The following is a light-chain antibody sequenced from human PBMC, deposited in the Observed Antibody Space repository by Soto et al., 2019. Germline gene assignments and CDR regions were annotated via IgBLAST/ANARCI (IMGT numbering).Light chain of an antibody. CDR3: SSYTINRTYV. V-gene: IGLV2-14*01. J-gene: IGLJ1*01. Sequence: QSVLTQPASVSGSPGQSLTISCTGTSSDVGGYNYVSWYQQNPGKAPKLMIYEVSNRPSGVSNRFSGSKSGNMASLTISGLQAEDEADYYCSSYTINRTYVFGTGTKVTVL. CDR2: EVS. CDR1: SSDVGGYNY.